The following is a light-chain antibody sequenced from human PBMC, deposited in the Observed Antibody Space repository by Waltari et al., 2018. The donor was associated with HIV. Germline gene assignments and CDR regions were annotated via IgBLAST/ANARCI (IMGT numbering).Light chain of an antibody. CDR3: CSYAGRNNFV. CDR2: DFT. J-gene: IGLJ3*02. CDR1: RSDVGIYQF. V-gene: IGLV2-23*02. Sequence: QSALTQPPSSSGSPGQSIHISCTGTRSDVGIYQFSSWDKQYPGKAPKLMIYDFTKRPSGVSNRFAGSKSGNTASLTISGLQAEDEADYYCCSYAGRNNFVCGGGTKLTVL.